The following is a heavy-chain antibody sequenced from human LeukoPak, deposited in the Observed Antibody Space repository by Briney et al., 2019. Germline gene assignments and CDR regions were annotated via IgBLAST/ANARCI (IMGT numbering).Heavy chain of an antibody. J-gene: IGHJ4*02. CDR3: ARDLDGYSSGWYGGVFDY. V-gene: IGHV3-74*01. CDR1: GFTFSIYW. D-gene: IGHD6-19*01. CDR2: INSDGSST. Sequence: GGSLRLSCAASGFTFSIYWMHWVRHAPGKGLVWVSRINSDGSSTSYADSVKGRFTISRDNAKNTLYLQMNSLRAEDTAVYYCARDLDGYSSGWYGGVFDYWGQGTLVTVSS.